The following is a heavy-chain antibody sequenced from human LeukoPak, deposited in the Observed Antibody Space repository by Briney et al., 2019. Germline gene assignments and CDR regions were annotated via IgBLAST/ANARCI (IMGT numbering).Heavy chain of an antibody. CDR2: INPNNGAT. CDR1: GYTFTGYY. Sequence: GASVKVSCRASGYTFTGYYMHWVRQAPGQGLERMGWINPNNGATKYAQKFQGRVTMTRDTSISTAYMELSSLRSDDTAIYYCARDKSGSYEYWGQGSLVTVSS. D-gene: IGHD1-26*01. CDR3: ARDKSGSYEY. V-gene: IGHV1-2*02. J-gene: IGHJ4*02.